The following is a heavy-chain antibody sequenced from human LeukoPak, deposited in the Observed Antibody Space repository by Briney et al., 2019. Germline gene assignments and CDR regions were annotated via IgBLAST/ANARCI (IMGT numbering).Heavy chain of an antibody. J-gene: IGHJ4*02. CDR1: GLTFSTYG. V-gene: IGHV3-33*05. Sequence: GGSLRLSCAASGLTFSTYGMHWVRQAPGKGLEWVAAISYDGSNKYYEDSVKGRFTISRDNSKNTLYLQMNSLRAEDTAVYYCAREEGPYDYWGQGTLVTVSS. CDR3: AREEGPYDY. CDR2: ISYDGSNK.